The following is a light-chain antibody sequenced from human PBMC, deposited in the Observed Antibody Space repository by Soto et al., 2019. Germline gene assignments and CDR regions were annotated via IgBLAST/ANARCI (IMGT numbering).Light chain of an antibody. CDR1: QNINSW. Sequence: DIQMTQSPSTLSASVGDRVTLTCRASQNINSWLAWYQQKPGKAPKLLIYKASSLESGVPSRFSGSGSGPEFTLTISSLQPDDFGTYYCQHYNSYPWTFGQGTKVEIK. J-gene: IGKJ1*01. CDR3: QHYNSYPWT. CDR2: KAS. V-gene: IGKV1-5*03.